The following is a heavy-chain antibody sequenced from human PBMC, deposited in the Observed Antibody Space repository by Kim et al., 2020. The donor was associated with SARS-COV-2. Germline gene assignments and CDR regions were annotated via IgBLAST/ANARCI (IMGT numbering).Heavy chain of an antibody. V-gene: IGHV3-21*01. CDR1: GFTFSSYS. J-gene: IGHJ6*02. D-gene: IGHD3-3*01. CDR3: ARDTTTFGVGGYYGMDV. CDR2: ISSSSSYI. Sequence: GGSLRLSCAASGFTFSSYSMNWVRQAPGKGLEWVSSISSSSSYIYYADSVKGRFTISRDNAKNSLYLQMNSLRAEDTAVYYCARDTTTFGVGGYYGMDVWGQGTTVTVSS.